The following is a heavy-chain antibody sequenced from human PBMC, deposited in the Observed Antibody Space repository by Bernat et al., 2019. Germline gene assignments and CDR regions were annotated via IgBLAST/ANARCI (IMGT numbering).Heavy chain of an antibody. CDR1: GFTFSSYA. CDR2: ISGSGGST. V-gene: IGHV3-23*04. J-gene: IGHJ4*02. CDR3: AKDIPGYCSGGSCYLRFDY. D-gene: IGHD2-15*01. Sequence: EVQLVESGGGLVQPGGSLRLSCAASGFTFSSYAMSWVRQAPGKWLEWVSAISGSGGSTYYADSVKGRFTISRDNSKNTLYLQMNSLRAEDTAVYYCAKDIPGYCSGGSCYLRFDYWGQGTLVTVSS.